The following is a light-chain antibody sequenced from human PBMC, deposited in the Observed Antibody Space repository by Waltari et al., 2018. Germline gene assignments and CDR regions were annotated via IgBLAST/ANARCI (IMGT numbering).Light chain of an antibody. Sequence: DILLTQSPSTLSASVGDRVTITCRASQEISGGLAWYQQEPGKAPNLLLFDASSLASGVPSRFSGSGSGTDFTLTISSLQPDDFATYYCQQYNSYSPWTFGPGTKVEIK. CDR3: QQYNSYSPWT. CDR1: QEISGG. J-gene: IGKJ1*01. CDR2: DAS. V-gene: IGKV1-5*01.